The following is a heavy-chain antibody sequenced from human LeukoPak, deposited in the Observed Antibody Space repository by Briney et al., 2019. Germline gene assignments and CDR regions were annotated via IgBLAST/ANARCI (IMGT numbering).Heavy chain of an antibody. D-gene: IGHD4-17*01. V-gene: IGHV3-74*01. J-gene: IGHJ4*01. Sequence: PGGSLRLSCAASGFTFRSYWMHWFRQPPGKGLVWVSHISPDGSTTNYADSVKGRLTISRDNAENTLYLQMVSLRAEDTAVYYCARGRAEEASMTTAYWGHGALVTVSS. CDR3: ARGRAEEASMTTAY. CDR1: GFTFRSYW. CDR2: ISPDGSTT.